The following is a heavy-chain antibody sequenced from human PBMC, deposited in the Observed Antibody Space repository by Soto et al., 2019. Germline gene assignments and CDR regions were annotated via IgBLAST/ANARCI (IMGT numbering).Heavy chain of an antibody. CDR2: INWNGGST. D-gene: IGHD6-19*01. CDR3: ARDSSYSSGLPEYFHH. CDR1: GFTFDDYG. V-gene: IGHV3-20*01. Sequence: EVQLVESGGGVVRPGGSLRLSCAASGFTFDDYGMSWVRQAPGKGLEWVSGINWNGGSTGYADSVKGRFTISRDNAKNSLYLQMNSLRAEDTALYHCARDSSYSSGLPEYFHHWGQGTLVTVSS. J-gene: IGHJ1*01.